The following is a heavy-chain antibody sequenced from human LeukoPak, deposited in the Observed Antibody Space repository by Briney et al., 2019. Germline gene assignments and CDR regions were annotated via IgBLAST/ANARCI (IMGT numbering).Heavy chain of an antibody. CDR1: GDSISSDYY. J-gene: IGHJ5*02. D-gene: IGHD3-22*01. Sequence: SETLSLTCAVSGDSISSDYYWAWIRQPPGKGLEWIGSAFHSENTYYNPSLKSRVTISVDTPKNQFSLKLTSVTAADTAVYYCARGNEDYYDSSGYLSWGQGTLVTVSS. CDR3: ARGNEDYYDSSGYLS. V-gene: IGHV4-38-2*01. CDR2: AFHSENT.